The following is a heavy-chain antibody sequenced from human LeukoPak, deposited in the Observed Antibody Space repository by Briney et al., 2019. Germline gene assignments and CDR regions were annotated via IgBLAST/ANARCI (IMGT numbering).Heavy chain of an antibody. CDR3: ARDLTSYGPGSYYNEDY. J-gene: IGHJ4*02. CDR2: IVSNGDHV. CDR1: GFTFTTYP. D-gene: IGHD3-10*01. Sequence: GGSLRLTCAASGFTFTTYPMHWVRQAPGKGLEFASSIVSNGDHVFYANSVKGRFTISRDNSKNTLYLQMGSLRAEDTAVYYCARDLTSYGPGSYYNEDYWGQGTLVAVSS. V-gene: IGHV3-64*01.